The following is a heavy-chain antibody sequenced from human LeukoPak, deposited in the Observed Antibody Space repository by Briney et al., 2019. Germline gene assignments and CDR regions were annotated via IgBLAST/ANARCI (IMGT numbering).Heavy chain of an antibody. CDR2: IQYDGSDK. CDR1: GFTLNNYG. Sequence: GGSLRLSCVASGFTLNNYGMHWVRQAPGKGLDWVAFIQYDGSDKYYADSVKGRFTISRDNSKNTLYLQMNSLRAEDTAVYYCARDSIAAAGTIIYWGQGTLVTVSS. J-gene: IGHJ4*02. CDR3: ARDSIAAAGTIIY. V-gene: IGHV3-30*02. D-gene: IGHD6-13*01.